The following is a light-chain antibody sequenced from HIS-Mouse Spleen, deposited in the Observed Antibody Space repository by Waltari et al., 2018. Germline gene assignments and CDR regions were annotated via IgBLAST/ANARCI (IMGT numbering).Light chain of an antibody. V-gene: IGLV3-10*01. Sequence: SYELTQPPSVSVSPGQTARITCHGDALPKKYSYWYQQKSGQAPLLVIYEHSKRPSGIPERFSGSSSGTTATLTISGAQVEDEADYYCYSTDSSGNHRVFGGGTKLTVL. CDR1: ALPKKY. J-gene: IGLJ2*01. CDR2: EHS. CDR3: YSTDSSGNHRV.